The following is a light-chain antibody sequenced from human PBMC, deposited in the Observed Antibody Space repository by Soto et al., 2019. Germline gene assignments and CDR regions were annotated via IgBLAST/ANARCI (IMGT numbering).Light chain of an antibody. Sequence: AIQMTQSPSSLSASIGDRVTITCRASQGIKNDLGWYQQKPGKAPNLLIYAASTLQSGVPSRFSGSGSGTDFTLTISSLQPEDLPTYYCLQDYNYPLTFGGGTKVELK. V-gene: IGKV1-6*01. CDR3: LQDYNYPLT. CDR1: QGIKND. J-gene: IGKJ4*01. CDR2: AAS.